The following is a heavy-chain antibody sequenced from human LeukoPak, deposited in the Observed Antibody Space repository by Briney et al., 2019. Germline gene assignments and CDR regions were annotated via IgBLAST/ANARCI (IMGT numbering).Heavy chain of an antibody. CDR3: ARGKYTAAFDI. Sequence: GGSLRISCAASGFTFSDYYMTWFRQAPGKGLEWVSYISGPATTISYADSVQGRFTISKDNAKNSLYLQVNTLRVEDSAVYYCARGKYTAAFDIWGQGTMVTVSS. CDR1: GFTFSDYY. J-gene: IGHJ3*02. CDR2: ISGPATTI. V-gene: IGHV3-11*04. D-gene: IGHD5-18*01.